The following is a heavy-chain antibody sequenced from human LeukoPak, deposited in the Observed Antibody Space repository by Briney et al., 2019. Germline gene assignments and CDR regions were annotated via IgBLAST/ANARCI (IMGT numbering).Heavy chain of an antibody. J-gene: IGHJ3*02. CDR1: GFSFHSYA. D-gene: IGHD4-17*01. CDR2: ISGSAVST. Sequence: PGGSLRLSCVASGFSFHSYAMTWVRQAPGKGLEWASGISGSAVSTHYADSVKGRFTISRDNSKSTLYAQMNSLRAEDTAVYFCARVIDYGALDACDIWGQGTMVTVSS. V-gene: IGHV3-23*01. CDR3: ARVIDYGALDACDI.